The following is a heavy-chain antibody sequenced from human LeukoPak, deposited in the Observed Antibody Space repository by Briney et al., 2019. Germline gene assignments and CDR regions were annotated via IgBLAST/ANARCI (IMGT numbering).Heavy chain of an antibody. D-gene: IGHD2-2*02. CDR1: GGSISSGDYY. CDR3: ARIVPTAIYLDY. CDR2: IYYSGST. V-gene: IGHV4-30-4*01. J-gene: IGHJ4*02. Sequence: PSQTLSLTCTVSGGSISSGDYYWSWIRQPPGKGLEWIGYIYYSGSTYYNPSLKSRVTISVDTSKNQFSLNLSSVTAADTAVYYCARIVPTAIYLDYWGQGTLVTVSS.